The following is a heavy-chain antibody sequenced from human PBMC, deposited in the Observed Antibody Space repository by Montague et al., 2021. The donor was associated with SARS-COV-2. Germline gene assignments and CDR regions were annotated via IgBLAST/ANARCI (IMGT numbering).Heavy chain of an antibody. D-gene: IGHD3-10*01. CDR2: INHSGST. J-gene: IGHJ6*02. V-gene: IGHV4-34*01. CDR1: SGSFRGYY. Sequence: SETLSLTYAVSSGSFRGYYWSWIRQPPGKGLEWIGEINHSGSTTYNPSLESRVSISVDTSNKQFSLKVTSVTAADTAVYYCARLGAITLVRGITKADFSNYGMDVWDQGTTVTVSS. CDR3: ARLGAITLVRGITKADFSNYGMDV.